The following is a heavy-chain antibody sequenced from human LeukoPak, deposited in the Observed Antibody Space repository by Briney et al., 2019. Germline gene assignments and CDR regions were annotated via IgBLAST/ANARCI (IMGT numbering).Heavy chain of an antibody. CDR1: GFAVSSNY. J-gene: IGHJ4*02. CDR3: ASCRGLAPGY. CDR2: IYSGGST. D-gene: IGHD2-15*01. Sequence: GGSLRLSCAASGFAVSSNYMSWVRQAPGKGLEWVSVIYSGGSTYYADSVKGRFTISRDNSKNTLYLQMNSLRAEDTAVYYRASCRGLAPGYWGQGTLVTVSS. V-gene: IGHV3-53*01.